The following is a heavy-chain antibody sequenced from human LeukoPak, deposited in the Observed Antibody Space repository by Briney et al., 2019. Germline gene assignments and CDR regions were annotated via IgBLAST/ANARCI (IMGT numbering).Heavy chain of an antibody. CDR1: GYTFTGYY. Sequence: ASVKVSCKASGYTFTGYYMHCVRQAPGQGREWMGWINPNSGGTNYAQKFQGRVTMTRDTSISTAYMELSRLRSDDTVVYYCARGPRYSSGWYVFPNWFDPWGQGTLVTVSS. V-gene: IGHV1-2*02. CDR3: ARGPRYSSGWYVFPNWFDP. D-gene: IGHD6-19*01. CDR2: INPNSGGT. J-gene: IGHJ5*02.